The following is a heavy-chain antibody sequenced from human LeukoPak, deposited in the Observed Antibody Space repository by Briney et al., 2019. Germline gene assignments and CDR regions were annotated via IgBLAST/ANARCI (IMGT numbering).Heavy chain of an antibody. V-gene: IGHV4-34*01. D-gene: IGHD1-26*01. Sequence: PSETLSLTCAVYGGSFSGYYWSWIRQPPGKGLEWIGEINHSVSTNYNPSLKSRVPISVDTSKNQFSLKLTSVTAADATVYYCAREGARWEPSFSAFDIWGQRTMVTVSS. CDR2: INHSVST. CDR3: AREGARWEPSFSAFDI. J-gene: IGHJ3*02. CDR1: GGSFSGYY.